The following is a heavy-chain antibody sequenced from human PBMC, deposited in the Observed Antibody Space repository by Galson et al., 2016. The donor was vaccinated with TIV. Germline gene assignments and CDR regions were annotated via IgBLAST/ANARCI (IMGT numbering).Heavy chain of an antibody. Sequence: SLRLSCAASGFTFSTYGMHWVRQAPGKGLEWVAVIWYDGSNKYYGDSVKGRFTISRDNSKNTLYLQMNSLRAEDTAVYYCAREGIVVAGTIDYWGQGILVTVSS. D-gene: IGHD6-19*01. CDR2: IWYDGSNK. CDR1: GFTFSTYG. CDR3: AREGIVVAGTIDY. V-gene: IGHV3-33*01. J-gene: IGHJ4*02.